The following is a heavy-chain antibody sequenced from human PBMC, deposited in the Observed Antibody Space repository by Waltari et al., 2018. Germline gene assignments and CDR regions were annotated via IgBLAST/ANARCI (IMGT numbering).Heavy chain of an antibody. CDR2: RSQDGNMK. CDR1: GFAFGDFG. CDR3: AKEIEGATGGFDV. Sequence: QVQLVESGGGVVQPGKSLTLSCTASGFAFGDFGMHWGSQAPGKGLEWVAVRSQDGNMKDDPDSVRGRFTVSRDNSENTLLLQMRSLKTEDTAVYYCAKEIEGATGGFDVWGQGTTV. D-gene: IGHD1-26*01. V-gene: IGHV3-30*18. J-gene: IGHJ6*02.